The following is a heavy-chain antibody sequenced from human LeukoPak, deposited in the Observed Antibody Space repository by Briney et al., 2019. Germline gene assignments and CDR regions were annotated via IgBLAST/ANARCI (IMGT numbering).Heavy chain of an antibody. V-gene: IGHV1-8*01. J-gene: IGHJ4*02. Sequence: ASVTVSCKASGYTFTSYDINWVRQATGQGLEWMGWMNPNSGNTGYAQKFQGRVTMTRNTSISTAYMELSSLRSEDTAVYYCARELPYSSGWSLDYWGQGTLVTVSS. D-gene: IGHD6-19*01. CDR1: GYTFTSYD. CDR3: ARELPYSSGWSLDY. CDR2: MNPNSGNT.